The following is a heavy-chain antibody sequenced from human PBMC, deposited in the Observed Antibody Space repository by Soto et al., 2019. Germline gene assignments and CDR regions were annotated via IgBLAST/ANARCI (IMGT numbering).Heavy chain of an antibody. Sequence: EVQLVESGGGLIQPGGSLRLSCAVSGFTVSNNYMSWVRQAPGKGLEGVSVIYSGGYTAYGDSVKGRFTISRDNSKNTLYSQKNSRGPADPAVYYWGTPPGGGGYWGQGTLVTVSS. CDR2: IYSGGYT. CDR3: GTPPGGGGY. CDR1: GFTVSNNY. V-gene: IGHV3-53*01. D-gene: IGHD3-10*01. J-gene: IGHJ4*02.